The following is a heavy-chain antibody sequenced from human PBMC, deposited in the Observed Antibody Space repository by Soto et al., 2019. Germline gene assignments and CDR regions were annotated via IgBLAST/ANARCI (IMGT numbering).Heavy chain of an antibody. J-gene: IGHJ4*02. D-gene: IGHD2-15*01. Sequence: EVQLVESGGGLVQPGGSLRLSCAASGFTFSSYWMHWVRQAPGKGRGWVSRINSDGSSTSDADSVKGRFTISRDNAKNTLYLQMNSLRAEDTAVYYCVRTSLVVAAATREDYWGQGTLVTVSS. CDR3: VRTSLVVAAATREDY. V-gene: IGHV3-74*01. CDR2: INSDGSST. CDR1: GFTFSSYW.